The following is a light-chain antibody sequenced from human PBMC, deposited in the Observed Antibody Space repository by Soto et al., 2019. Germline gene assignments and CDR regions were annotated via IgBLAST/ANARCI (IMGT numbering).Light chain of an antibody. CDR3: SSYSSTTTLYV. Sequence: QSALTQPASVSGSPGHSITISCTGNSSDVGGYNYVSWYQQHPGKAPKLMIYEVISRPSGVSDRFSGSKSGNTASLTISGLQAEDEADYYCSSYSSTTTLYVFGTGTKLTVL. CDR1: SSDVGGYNY. V-gene: IGLV2-14*01. CDR2: EVI. J-gene: IGLJ1*01.